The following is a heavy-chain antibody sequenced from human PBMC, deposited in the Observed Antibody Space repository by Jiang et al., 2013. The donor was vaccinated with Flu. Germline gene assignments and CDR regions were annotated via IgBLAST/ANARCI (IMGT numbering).Heavy chain of an antibody. CDR1: GFTFSSYA. CDR3: AKDSTGDFA. Sequence: QLLESGGGVVQPGRSLRLSCAASGFTFSSYAMHWVRQAPGKGLEWVSAVSPSGGRTYYADSVKGRFTISRDNSKNTVSLQMNSLRADDTAVYYCAKDSTGDFAWGQGTL. D-gene: IGHD7-27*01. V-gene: IGHV3-23*01. CDR2: VSPSGGRT. J-gene: IGHJ5*02.